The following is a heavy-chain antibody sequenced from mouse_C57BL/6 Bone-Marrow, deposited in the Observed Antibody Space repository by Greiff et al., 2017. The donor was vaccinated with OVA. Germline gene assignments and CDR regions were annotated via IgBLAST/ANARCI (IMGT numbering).Heavy chain of an antibody. D-gene: IGHD2-10*01. CDR2: IWTGGGT. J-gene: IGHJ2*01. V-gene: IGHV2-9-1*01. CDR3: ARNSPYYGNFHFDY. Sequence: VQLVESGPGLVAPSQSLSITCTVSGFSLTSYAISWVRQPPGKGLEWLGVIWTGGGTNYNSALKSRLSISKDNSKSQVFLKMNSLQTDDTARYYCARNSPYYGNFHFDYWGQGTTLTVSS. CDR1: GFSLTSYA.